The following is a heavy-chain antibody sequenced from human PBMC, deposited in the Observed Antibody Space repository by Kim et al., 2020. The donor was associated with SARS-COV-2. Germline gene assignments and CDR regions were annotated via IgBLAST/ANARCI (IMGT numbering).Heavy chain of an antibody. CDR3: ARARGTTDY. V-gene: IGHV3-7*03. Sequence: REKYYVDSVKGRFTISRDNAKNSLYLQMNSLRAEDTAVYYCARARGTTDYWGQGTLVTVSS. CDR2: REK. D-gene: IGHD1-1*01. J-gene: IGHJ4*02.